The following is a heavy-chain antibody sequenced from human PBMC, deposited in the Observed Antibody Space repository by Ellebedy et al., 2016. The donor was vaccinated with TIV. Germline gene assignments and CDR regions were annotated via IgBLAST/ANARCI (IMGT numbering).Heavy chain of an antibody. V-gene: IGHV3-9*01. Sequence: SLKISXAASGFTFDDYAMHWVRQAPGKGLEWVSGISWNSGSIGYADSVKGRFTISRDNAKNSLYLQMNSLRAEDTALYYCAKSGYSGYDWGYYFDYWGQGTLVTVSS. J-gene: IGHJ4*02. CDR1: GFTFDDYA. CDR3: AKSGYSGYDWGYYFDY. CDR2: ISWNSGSI. D-gene: IGHD5-12*01.